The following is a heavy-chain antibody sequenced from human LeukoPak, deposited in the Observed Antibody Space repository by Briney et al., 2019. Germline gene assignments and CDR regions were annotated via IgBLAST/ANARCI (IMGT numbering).Heavy chain of an antibody. CDR2: INEDGSRA. V-gene: IGHV3-7*01. Sequence: GGSLRLSCAGSGFFFNNFWMTCVRQAPGKGLEWVANINEDGSRANYVDSVKGRITISRDNAKNSLYLQMNSLRPEDTAIYYCASEINWGSGAFDVWGQGTIVTVSS. CDR3: ASEINWGSGAFDV. D-gene: IGHD7-27*01. J-gene: IGHJ3*01. CDR1: GFFFNNFW.